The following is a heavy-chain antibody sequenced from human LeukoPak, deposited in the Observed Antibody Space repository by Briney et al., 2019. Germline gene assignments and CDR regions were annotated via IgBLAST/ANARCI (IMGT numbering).Heavy chain of an antibody. CDR3: ARGLPPVMKYYFDY. Sequence: GGSLRLSCAASGFTVSSNYMSWVRQAPGKGLEWVSVIYSGGSTYYADSVKGRFTISRDDSKNTLYLQMNSLRAEDTAMYYCARGLPPVMKYYFDYWGQGTLVTVSS. D-gene: IGHD4-11*01. J-gene: IGHJ4*02. CDR2: IYSGGST. CDR1: GFTVSSNY. V-gene: IGHV3-66*01.